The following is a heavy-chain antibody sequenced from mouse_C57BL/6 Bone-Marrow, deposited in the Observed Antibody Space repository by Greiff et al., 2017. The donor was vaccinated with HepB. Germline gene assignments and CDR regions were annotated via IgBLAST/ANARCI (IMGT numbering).Heavy chain of an antibody. CDR2: ISTYYGDA. CDR1: GYTFTDYA. D-gene: IGHD1-1*01. J-gene: IGHJ4*01. V-gene: IGHV1-67*01. CDR3: ARRITTDYYAMDY. Sequence: VKLMGSGPELVRPGVSVKISCKGSGYTFTDYAMHWVKQSHAKSLEWIGVISTYYGDASYNQKFKDKATMTVDKSSSTAYMELARLTSEDSAVYYCARRITTDYYAMDYWGQGTSVTVSS.